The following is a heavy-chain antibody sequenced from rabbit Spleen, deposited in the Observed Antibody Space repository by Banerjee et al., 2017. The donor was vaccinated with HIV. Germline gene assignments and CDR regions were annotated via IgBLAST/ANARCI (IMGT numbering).Heavy chain of an antibody. D-gene: IGHD3-1*01. Sequence: QEQLEESGGGLVQPEGSLTLTCTASGFSFSSKYWICWVRQAPGKGLEWIGCISAGSTGTTYYASWAKGRFTISKASSTTVNLRMTSLTAADTATYFCARSGVVSYFNLWGPGTLVTVS. J-gene: IGHJ4*01. V-gene: IGHV1S45*01. CDR2: ISAGSTGTT. CDR3: ARSGVVSYFNL. CDR1: GFSFSSKYW.